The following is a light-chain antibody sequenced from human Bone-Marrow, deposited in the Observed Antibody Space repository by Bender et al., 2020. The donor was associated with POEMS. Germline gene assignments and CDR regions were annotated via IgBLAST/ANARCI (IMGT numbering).Light chain of an antibody. J-gene: IGLJ3*02. Sequence: QSALTQPASVSGSPGQSITISCTGTSSDVGGYNYVSWYQQHPGKAPKFIIYGYNNRPSGVPDRFSGSKSGTSASLAITGLQAEDEGDYYCQSYDNSLGGWVFGGGTKLTVL. CDR1: SSDVGGYNY. V-gene: IGLV2-14*01. CDR3: QSYDNSLGGWV. CDR2: GYN.